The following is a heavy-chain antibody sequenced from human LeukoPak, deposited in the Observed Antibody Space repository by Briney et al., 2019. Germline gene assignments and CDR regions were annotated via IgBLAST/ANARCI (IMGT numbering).Heavy chain of an antibody. V-gene: IGHV1-69*06. J-gene: IGHJ3*02. CDR3: ATLYGDYFGAFDI. Sequence: SVKVSCKASGGTFSSYAISWVRQAPGQGLEWMGGIIPIFGTANYAQKFPGRVTITADKYTSTAYMDLSSLRSEDTAVYYCATLYGDYFGAFDIWGQGTMVTVSS. CDR1: GGTFSSYA. D-gene: IGHD4-17*01. CDR2: IIPIFGTA.